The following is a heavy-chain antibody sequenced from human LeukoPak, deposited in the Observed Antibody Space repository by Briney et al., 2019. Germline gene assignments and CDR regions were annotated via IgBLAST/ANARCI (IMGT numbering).Heavy chain of an antibody. CDR2: MNPNSGNT. CDR1: GYTFTSYD. J-gene: IGHJ4*02. CDR3: ARLDTAMPMAYFDY. D-gene: IGHD5-18*01. V-gene: IGHV1-8*01. Sequence: ASVKVSCKASGYTFTSYDINWVRQATGQGLEWMGWMNPNSGNTGYAQKFQGRVTMTRNTSISTAYMELSSLRSEDTAVYYCARLDTAMPMAYFDYWGQGTLVTVSS.